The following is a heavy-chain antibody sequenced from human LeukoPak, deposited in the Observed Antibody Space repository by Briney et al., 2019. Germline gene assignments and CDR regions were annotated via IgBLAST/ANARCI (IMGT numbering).Heavy chain of an antibody. J-gene: IGHJ5*02. CDR3: VALPQP. Sequence: GGSLRLSCAASGFTFGSSYMHWVRQVPGKGLVWVSRINSDGSNTNYADSVKGRFTISRDNAQNTLYLQMNSLRAEDTAVYYCVALPQPWGQGTLFTVSS. CDR1: GFTFGSSY. V-gene: IGHV3-74*01. CDR2: INSDGSNT.